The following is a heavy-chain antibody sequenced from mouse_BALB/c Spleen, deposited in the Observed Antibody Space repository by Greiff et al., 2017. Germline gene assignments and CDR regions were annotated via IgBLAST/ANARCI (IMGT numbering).Heavy chain of an antibody. V-gene: IGHV1-7*01. CDR1: GYTFTSYW. CDR3: ARIGTGDAMDY. D-gene: IGHD3-3*01. CDR2: INPSTGYT. Sequence: VQLQQSGAELAKPGASVKMSCKASGYTFTSYWMHWVKQRPGQGLEWIGYINPSTGYTEYNQKFKDKATLTADKSSSTAYMQLSSLTSEDSAVYYCARIGTGDAMDYWGQGTSVTVSS. J-gene: IGHJ4*01.